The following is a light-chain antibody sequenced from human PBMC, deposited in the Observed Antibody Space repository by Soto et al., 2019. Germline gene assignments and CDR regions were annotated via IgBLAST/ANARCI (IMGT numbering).Light chain of an antibody. J-gene: IGKJ4*01. CDR2: APS. V-gene: IGKV1-27*01. Sequence: DIQMTQSPSSLSASVGDRVTITCRASQVISNYLAWYQQKPGEVPKLLISAPSTLQSGVPSRFGGRGSETDCTLTISSLQPEDVGSYYCQNYYSTPFTFGGGTNVEIK. CDR3: QNYYSTPFT. CDR1: QVISNY.